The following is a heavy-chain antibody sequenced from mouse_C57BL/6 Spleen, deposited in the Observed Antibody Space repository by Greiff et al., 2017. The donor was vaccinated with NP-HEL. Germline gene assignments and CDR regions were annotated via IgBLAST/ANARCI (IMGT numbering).Heavy chain of an antibody. Sequence: QVQLQQPGAELVKPGASVKLSCKASGYTFPSYWLPWVKQRPGQGLEWIGVIDPSDSYTNYNQKFKGKATLTVDTSSSTAYMQLSSLTSEDYAVYYCATITTVVATSFDYWGQGTTLTVSS. CDR1: GYTFPSYW. D-gene: IGHD1-1*01. CDR3: ATITTVVATSFDY. CDR2: IDPSDSYT. J-gene: IGHJ2*01. V-gene: IGHV1-50*01.